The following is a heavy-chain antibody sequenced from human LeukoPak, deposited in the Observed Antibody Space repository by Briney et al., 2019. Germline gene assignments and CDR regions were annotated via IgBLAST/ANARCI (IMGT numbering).Heavy chain of an antibody. CDR1: GGSISSYY. CDR2: IYYSGST. D-gene: IGHD3-3*01. J-gene: IGHJ4*02. Sequence: SETLSLTCTVSGGSISSYYWSSIRQPPGKRLEWIGHIYYSGSTNYNPSLKSRVTISVDTSKNQFSLKLSSVAAADTAVYYCASRSSIWSGYQDTLYYFDSWGQGTLVTVSS. V-gene: IGHV4-59*01. CDR3: ASRSSIWSGYQDTLYYFDS.